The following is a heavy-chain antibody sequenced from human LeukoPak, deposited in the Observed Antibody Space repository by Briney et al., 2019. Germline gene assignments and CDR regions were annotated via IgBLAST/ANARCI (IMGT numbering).Heavy chain of an antibody. V-gene: IGHV3-23*01. D-gene: IGHD5-18*01. CDR1: GFTFSSYA. J-gene: IGHJ4*02. CDR2: ISGSGGST. CDR3: AKARGIQLWSQYDY. Sequence: GGSLRLSCAASGFTFSSYAMSWVRQAPGKGLEWVSAISGSGGSTYYADSVKGRFTISRDNSKNTLYLQMNSLRAEDTAVYYCAKARGIQLWSQYDYWGQGTLVTASS.